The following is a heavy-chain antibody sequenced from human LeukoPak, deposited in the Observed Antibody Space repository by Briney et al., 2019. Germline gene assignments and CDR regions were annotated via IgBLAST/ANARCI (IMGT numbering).Heavy chain of an antibody. Sequence: SETLSLTCIVSGGSISDHYWSWIRQPPGKGLDWIGHISYSGRTNYNPSLKSRVTISLDTSRNQFSLKLTSVTAADTAVYYCARVFSDSSGYPFDNWGQGTLVIVSS. J-gene: IGHJ4*02. CDR3: ARVFSDSSGYPFDN. V-gene: IGHV4-59*11. D-gene: IGHD3-22*01. CDR2: ISYSGRT. CDR1: GGSISDHY.